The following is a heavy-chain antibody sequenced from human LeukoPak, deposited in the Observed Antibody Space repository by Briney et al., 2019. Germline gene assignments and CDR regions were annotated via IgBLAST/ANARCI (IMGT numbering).Heavy chain of an antibody. D-gene: IGHD5-12*01. Sequence: SETLSLTRTVSGGSISTYYWSWIRQPPGKGLEWIGYVYYTGSTNYNPSLKSRVTISVDTSKNQFSLKLSSVPAADTAVYYCAKDGGGGYVTDWYFDLWGRGTLVAVSS. CDR2: VYYTGST. CDR3: AKDGGGGYVTDWYFDL. CDR1: GGSISTYY. J-gene: IGHJ2*01. V-gene: IGHV4-59*01.